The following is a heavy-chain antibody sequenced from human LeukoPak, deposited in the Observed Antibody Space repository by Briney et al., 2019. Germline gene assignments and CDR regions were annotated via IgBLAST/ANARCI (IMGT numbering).Heavy chain of an antibody. CDR3: AIGIAAAGNFDY. Sequence: ASVKVSCKASGYTFTSYGISWVRQAPGQGLEWMGWISAYNGNTNYAQKLQGRVTMTTDTSTRTAYMELRSLRSDDTAVYYCAIGIAAAGNFDYWGQGTLVTVSS. D-gene: IGHD6-13*01. J-gene: IGHJ4*02. CDR2: ISAYNGNT. V-gene: IGHV1-18*01. CDR1: GYTFTSYG.